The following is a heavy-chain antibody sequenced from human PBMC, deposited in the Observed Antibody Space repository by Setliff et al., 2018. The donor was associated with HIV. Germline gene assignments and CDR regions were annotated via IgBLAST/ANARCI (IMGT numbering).Heavy chain of an antibody. Sequence: ASVKVSCKVSGYTLTELSMHWVRQAPGKGLEWMGGFDPEDGETIYAQKFQGRVTRTEDTSTDTAYMGLSSLRSEDTAVYYCAAGGYDSRGYFPPLFDYWGQGTLVTVSS. CDR2: FDPEDGET. J-gene: IGHJ4*02. CDR3: AAGGYDSRGYFPPLFDY. CDR1: GYTLTELS. D-gene: IGHD3-22*01. V-gene: IGHV1-24*01.